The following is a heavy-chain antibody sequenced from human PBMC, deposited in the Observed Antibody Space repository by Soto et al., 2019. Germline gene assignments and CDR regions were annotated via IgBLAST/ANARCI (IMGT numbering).Heavy chain of an antibody. Sequence: GGSLRLSCAASGFTFSSYWVSWVRQAPGKGLEWVANIKQDGSEKYYVDSVKGRFTISRDNAKNSLYLQMNSLRAEDTAVYYCARDGGPKGSGYYYGSGSYYPHWGQGTLVTVSS. CDR1: GFTFSSYW. CDR3: ARDGGPKGSGYYYGSGSYYPH. J-gene: IGHJ4*02. CDR2: IKQDGSEK. D-gene: IGHD3-10*01. V-gene: IGHV3-7*01.